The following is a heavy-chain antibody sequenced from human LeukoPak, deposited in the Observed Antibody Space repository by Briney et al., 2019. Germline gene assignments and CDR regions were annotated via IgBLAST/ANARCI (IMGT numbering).Heavy chain of an antibody. D-gene: IGHD3-22*01. CDR2: IYSSGTA. V-gene: IGHV4-61*02. CDR3: ARIIYYYETGGFRDYFDS. J-gene: IGHJ4*02. Sequence: SQTLSLTCTASGGSIGGSYYWNWIRQPAGKGLEWIGRIYSSGTANYNPSLKSRVTISVDTSKNQFSLKLTSVTAADTAIYYCARIIYYYETGGFRDYFDSWGQGTLVTVSS. CDR1: GGSIGGSYY.